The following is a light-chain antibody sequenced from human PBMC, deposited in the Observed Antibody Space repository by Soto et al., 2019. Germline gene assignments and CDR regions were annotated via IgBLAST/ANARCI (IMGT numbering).Light chain of an antibody. Sequence: QSVLTQPASVSGSPGQSITISCTGTSSDVGGYNYVSWYQQHPGKAPKLMSYEVSNRPSGVSNRFSGSKSGNTASLIISGLQAEDEADYYCSSFTSSSTEVFGGGTKLTVL. CDR2: EVS. J-gene: IGLJ3*02. CDR3: SSFTSSSTEV. CDR1: SSDVGGYNY. V-gene: IGLV2-14*01.